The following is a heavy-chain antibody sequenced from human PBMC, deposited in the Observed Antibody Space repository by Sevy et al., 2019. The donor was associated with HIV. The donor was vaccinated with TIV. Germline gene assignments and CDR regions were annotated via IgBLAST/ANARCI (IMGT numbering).Heavy chain of an antibody. D-gene: IGHD3-10*01. CDR2: ISYDGSNK. V-gene: IGHV3-30-3*01. J-gene: IGHJ4*02. Sequence: GGFLRLSCAASGFTFSSYAMHWVRQAPGKGLEWVAVISYDGSNKYYADSVKGRFTISRDNSKNKLYLQMNSLRAEDTAVYYCARDRIEAVRGVITYFLDYWGQGTLVTVSS. CDR3: ARDRIEAVRGVITYFLDY. CDR1: GFTFSSYA.